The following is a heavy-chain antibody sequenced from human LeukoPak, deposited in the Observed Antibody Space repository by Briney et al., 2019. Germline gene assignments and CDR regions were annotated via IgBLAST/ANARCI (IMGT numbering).Heavy chain of an antibody. D-gene: IGHD4-17*01. CDR3: AGDYGDYYFDF. V-gene: IGHV4-38-2*02. CDR2: IYYSGST. CDR1: GYSISSGYY. J-gene: IGHJ4*02. Sequence: SETLSLTCTVSGYSISSGYYWGWIRQPPGKGLEWIGSIYYSGSTYYDPSLKSRVTLSVDTSKNHFSLKLSSVTAADTAVYYCAGDYGDYYFDFWGQGTLVTVSS.